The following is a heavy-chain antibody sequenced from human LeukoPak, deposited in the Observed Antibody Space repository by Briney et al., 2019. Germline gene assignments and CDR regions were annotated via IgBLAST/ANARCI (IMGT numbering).Heavy chain of an antibody. Sequence: PGGSLRLACAASGFTFSSYSMNWVRQAPGKGLEWVANIKQDGSEKYYVDSVKGRFTISRDNAKNSLYLQMNSLRAEDTAVYYCARATYSSSWYYYYYMDVWGKGTTVTVSS. CDR3: ARATYSSSWYYYYYMDV. J-gene: IGHJ6*03. V-gene: IGHV3-7*01. CDR2: IKQDGSEK. D-gene: IGHD6-13*01. CDR1: GFTFSSYS.